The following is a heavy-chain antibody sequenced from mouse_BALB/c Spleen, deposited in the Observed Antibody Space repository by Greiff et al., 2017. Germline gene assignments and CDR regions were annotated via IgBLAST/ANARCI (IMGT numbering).Heavy chain of an antibody. V-gene: IGHV1S34*01. CDR1: GYSFTGYY. D-gene: IGHD2-3*01. CDR2: ISCYNGAT. J-gene: IGHJ4*01. CDR3: ARGTLYDGYYFYAMDD. Sequence: LVKTGASVKISCKASGYSFTGYYMHWVKQSHGKSLEWIGYISCYNGATSYNQKFKGKATFTVDTSSSTAYMQFNSLTSEDSAVYYCARGTLYDGYYFYAMDDWGQGTSVTVSS.